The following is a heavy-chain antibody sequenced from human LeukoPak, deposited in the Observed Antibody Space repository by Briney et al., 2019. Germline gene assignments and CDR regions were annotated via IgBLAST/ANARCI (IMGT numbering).Heavy chain of an antibody. CDR1: GFTFNNAW. Sequence: PGGSRRLSCAASGFTFNNAWMSWVRQAPGKGLDWVGRIKGKTDGETTDYATPVKGRFMISRDYSKDTLYLQMHSLKTEDTAIYYCTTEGYYVSGIYWGQGTLVTVSS. J-gene: IGHJ4*02. CDR2: IKGKTDGETT. V-gene: IGHV3-15*01. D-gene: IGHD3-10*01. CDR3: TTEGYYVSGIY.